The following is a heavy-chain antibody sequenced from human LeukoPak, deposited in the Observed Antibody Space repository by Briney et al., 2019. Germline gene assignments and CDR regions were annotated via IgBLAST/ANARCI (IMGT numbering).Heavy chain of an antibody. V-gene: IGHV1-2*04. Sequence: ASVKVSCKTSGYSFTDYYIHWVRQAPGQGLEWMGWINPFSGGTKYAQKFQGWVTMTRDTSISTAYMELSRLTSDDTAVYYCARGGYDLDYWGQGTLVTVSS. CDR2: INPFSGGT. CDR3: ARGGYDLDY. J-gene: IGHJ4*02. CDR1: GYSFTDYY. D-gene: IGHD3-22*01.